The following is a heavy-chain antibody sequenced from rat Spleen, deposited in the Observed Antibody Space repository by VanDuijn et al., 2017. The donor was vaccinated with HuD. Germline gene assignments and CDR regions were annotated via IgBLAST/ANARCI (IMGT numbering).Heavy chain of an antibody. CDR2: ISYDGSNT. Sequence: EVQLVESDGGFVQPGRSLKLSCVVSGFTSSDYDMTWVRQAPTKGLEWVATISYDGSNTHYRDSVKGRFTISRENAKSTLYLQMDSLRSEDTATYYCARHNSGYGVMDAWGQGASVTVSS. D-gene: IGHD4-3*01. J-gene: IGHJ4*01. CDR1: GFTSSDYD. V-gene: IGHV5-29*01. CDR3: ARHNSGYGVMDA.